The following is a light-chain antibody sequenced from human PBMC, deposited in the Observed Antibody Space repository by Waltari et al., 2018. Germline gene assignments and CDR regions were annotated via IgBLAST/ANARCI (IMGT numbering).Light chain of an antibody. CDR3: SAYTTSVTLV. CDR1: SSDVGAYDY. CDR2: DVS. J-gene: IGLJ1*01. Sequence: QSALTQPASVSGSPGQSITISCTGTSSDVGAYDYVSWYQQHPGKAPQLMIYDVSNRPSGISNRCSGSKAGNTASLSISGLQTEDEAEYYCSAYTTSVTLVFGTGTKVTVL. V-gene: IGLV2-14*03.